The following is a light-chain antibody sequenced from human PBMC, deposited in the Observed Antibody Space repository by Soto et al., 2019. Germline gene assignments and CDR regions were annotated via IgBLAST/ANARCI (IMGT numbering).Light chain of an antibody. CDR1: QGISSY. CDR2: AAS. CDR3: QQLNSYPLT. Sequence: DIQLTQSPSFLSASVGDRVTITCRASQGISSYLAWYQQKPGKAPNLLIYAASTLQVGVPSRFSGSGSGTDFTLTISSLQPEDFATYYCQQLNSYPLTFGGGTKVEIK. V-gene: IGKV1-9*01. J-gene: IGKJ4*01.